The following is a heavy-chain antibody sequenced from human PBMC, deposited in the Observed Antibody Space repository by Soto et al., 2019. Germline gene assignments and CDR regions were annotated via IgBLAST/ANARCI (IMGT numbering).Heavy chain of an antibody. CDR2: IWYDGSHE. V-gene: IGHV3-33*01. Sequence: GGSLRLSCAASGFTFNNYGMHWVRQAPGKGLEWVAVIWYDGSHESYADSVKGRFTISRDNSKNTLYLHMNSLRAEDTAVYCCARDRYSYDSRAYQGVDWYFDLWGRGTLVTVSS. D-gene: IGHD3-22*01. CDR3: ARDRYSYDSRAYQGVDWYFDL. J-gene: IGHJ2*01. CDR1: GFTFNNYG.